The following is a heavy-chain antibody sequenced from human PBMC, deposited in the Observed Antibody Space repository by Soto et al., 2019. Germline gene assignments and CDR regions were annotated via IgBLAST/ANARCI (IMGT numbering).Heavy chain of an antibody. CDR1: GFTFSSYS. V-gene: IGHV3-48*01. Sequence: EVQLVESGGGLVQPGGSLRLSCAASGFTFSSYSMNWVRQAPGKGLEWVSYISSSSSTIYYADSVKGRFTISRDNAKNSLYLQMNSLRAEDTAVYYCARTTVTGRAGSDYWGQGTLVTVSS. J-gene: IGHJ4*02. CDR3: ARTTVTGRAGSDY. CDR2: ISSSSSTI. D-gene: IGHD4-17*01.